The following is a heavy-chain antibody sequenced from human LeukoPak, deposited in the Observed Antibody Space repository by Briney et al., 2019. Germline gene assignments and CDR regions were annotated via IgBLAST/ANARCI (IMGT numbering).Heavy chain of an antibody. D-gene: IGHD2-15*01. J-gene: IGHJ4*02. CDR1: GGSVSSGGYS. CDR2: IYHGGST. CDR3: ARHLGYCSGGSCGLGEFDY. V-gene: IGHV4-30-2*01. Sequence: SETLSLTCAVSGGSVSSGGYSWCWIRQPPGKGLEWIGYIYHGGSTYYNPSLKSRVTISVDTSKNQFSLKLSSVTAADTAVYYCARHLGYCSGGSCGLGEFDYWGQGTLVTVSS.